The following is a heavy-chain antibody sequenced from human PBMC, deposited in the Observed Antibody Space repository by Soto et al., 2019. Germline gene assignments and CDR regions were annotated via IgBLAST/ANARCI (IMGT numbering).Heavy chain of an antibody. CDR2: ISAYNGNT. D-gene: IGHD6-13*01. V-gene: IGHV1-18*04. J-gene: IGHJ4*02. CDR1: GYTFTIYG. Sequence: GASVKVSGKASGYTFTIYGISCVLQAPGQGLEWMGCISAYNGNTNYAQKLQGRVTMTTDTSTSTAYMELRSLRSDDTAVYYCARIAAAGIDYWGQGTLVTVSS. CDR3: ARIAAAGIDY.